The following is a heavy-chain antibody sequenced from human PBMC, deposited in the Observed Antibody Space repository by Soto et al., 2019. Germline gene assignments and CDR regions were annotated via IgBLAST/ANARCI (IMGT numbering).Heavy chain of an antibody. CDR2: TYYRSKWYN. CDR3: ARSALGGTFDY. CDR1: GDSVSSNSVA. D-gene: IGHD2-15*01. J-gene: IGHJ4*02. Sequence: SQTLSLTCAISGDSVSSNSVAWNWIRQSPSRGLEWLGRTYYRSKWYNDYAVSVKGRITINPDTSESQFYLQLNSVTPDDTAVYYCARSALGGTFDYWGQGTLVTVSS. V-gene: IGHV6-1*01.